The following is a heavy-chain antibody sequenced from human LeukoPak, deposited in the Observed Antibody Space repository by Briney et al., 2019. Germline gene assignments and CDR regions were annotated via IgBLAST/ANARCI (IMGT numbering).Heavy chain of an antibody. D-gene: IGHD6-19*01. J-gene: IGHJ4*02. CDR2: IYYSGTT. CDR3: ASLAGTSLDY. Sequence: SETLSLTCTVSGGSISSSNYYWAWIRQPPGKGLEWIGSIYYSGTTYYSPSLNSRVTISVDTSKNQFSLKLSSVTAADTAVYYCASLAGTSLDYWGQGTLVTVSS. V-gene: IGHV4-39*07. CDR1: GGSISSSNYY.